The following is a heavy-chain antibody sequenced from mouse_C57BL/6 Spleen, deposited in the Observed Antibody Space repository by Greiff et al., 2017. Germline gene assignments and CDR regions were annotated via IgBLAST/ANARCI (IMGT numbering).Heavy chain of an antibody. CDR2: INPNNGGT. V-gene: IGHV1-26*01. D-gene: IGHD1-1*01. J-gene: IGHJ3*01. CDR3: ARGYYGSSYAWFAY. Sequence: VQLQQSGPELVKPGASVKISCKASGYTFTDYYMNWVKQSHGKSHEWIGDINPNNGGTSYNQKFKGKATLTVDKSSSTAYMELRSLTSEDSAVYYCARGYYGSSYAWFAYWGQGTLVTVSA. CDR1: GYTFTDYY.